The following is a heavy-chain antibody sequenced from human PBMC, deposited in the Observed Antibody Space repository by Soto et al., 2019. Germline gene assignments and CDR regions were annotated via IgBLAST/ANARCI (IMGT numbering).Heavy chain of an antibody. Sequence: QVQLVQSGAEVKKPGSSVRVSCKASGGTFSSNAISWVRQAPGQGLEWMGAIIPTFGTANYAQNFQGRVTITADESTRTAYMELSSLRFEDTAVYYCARDAPSTPSVYWGQGTLVTASS. CDR3: ARDAPSTPSVY. CDR1: GGTFSSNA. V-gene: IGHV1-69*01. CDR2: IIPTFGTA. J-gene: IGHJ4*02.